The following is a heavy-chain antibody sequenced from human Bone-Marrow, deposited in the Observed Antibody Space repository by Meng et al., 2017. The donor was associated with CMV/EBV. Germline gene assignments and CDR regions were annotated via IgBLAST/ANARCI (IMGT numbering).Heavy chain of an antibody. V-gene: IGHV4-34*01. Sequence: SETLSLTCAVYGGSFSGYYWSWIRQPPGKGLEWIGEINHSGSTNYNPSLKSRVTISVDTSKNQFSLKLSSVTAANTAVYYCARAYCSSTSCSDYWGQGTLVTVS. D-gene: IGHD2-2*01. CDR3: ARAYCSSTSCSDY. J-gene: IGHJ4*02. CDR1: GGSFSGYY. CDR2: INHSGST.